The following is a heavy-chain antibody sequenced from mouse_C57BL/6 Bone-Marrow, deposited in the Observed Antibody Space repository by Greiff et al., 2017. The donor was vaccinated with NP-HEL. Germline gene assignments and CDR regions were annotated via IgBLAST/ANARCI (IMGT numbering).Heavy chain of an antibody. CDR1: GFSLTSYG. CDR2: IWSGGST. D-gene: IGHD1-1*01. J-gene: IGHJ3*01. CDR3: ARKGETVVSPFAY. V-gene: IGHV2-2*01. Sequence: QVQLKESGPGLVQPSQSLSITCTVSGFSLTSYGVHWVRQSPGKGLEWLGVIWSGGSTDYNAAFISRLSISKDNSKSQVFFQMNRLQADYTAIYYCARKGETVVSPFAYWGQGTLVTVSA.